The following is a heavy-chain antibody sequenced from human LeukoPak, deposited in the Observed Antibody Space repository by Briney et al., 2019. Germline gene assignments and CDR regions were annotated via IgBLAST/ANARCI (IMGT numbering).Heavy chain of an antibody. D-gene: IGHD1-7*01. CDR3: AKEGKTRNWNYYQAKPVY. CDR1: KFTFSTYN. CDR2: ISSGSNTI. Sequence: GGSLRLSCTASKFTFSTYNLNWVRQAPGKGLEWISYISSGSNTIYYADSVKGRFTISRDNAKSSLYLQMNSLRAEDTAVYYCAKEGKTRNWNYYQAKPVYWGQGTLVTVSS. J-gene: IGHJ4*02. V-gene: IGHV3-48*01.